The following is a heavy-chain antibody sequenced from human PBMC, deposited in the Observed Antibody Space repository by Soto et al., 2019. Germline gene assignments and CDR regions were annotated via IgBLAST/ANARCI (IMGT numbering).Heavy chain of an antibody. D-gene: IGHD6-19*01. CDR3: ARSGYSSGWYQTEYFQH. Sequence: EVQLVESGGGLVQPGGSLRLSCAASGFTFSSYWMNWVRQAPGKGLEWVDNIKQDGSEKYYVDSVKGRFTISRDNAKNSLYLQMNSLRAEDTAVYYCARSGYSSGWYQTEYFQHWGPGTLVTVSS. V-gene: IGHV3-7*05. CDR2: IKQDGSEK. CDR1: GFTFSSYW. J-gene: IGHJ1*01.